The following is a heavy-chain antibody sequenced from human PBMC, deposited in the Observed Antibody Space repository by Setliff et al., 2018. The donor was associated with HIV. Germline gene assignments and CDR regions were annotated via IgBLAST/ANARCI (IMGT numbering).Heavy chain of an antibody. V-gene: IGHV1-3*01. D-gene: IGHD6-19*01. CDR2: INAGNGNT. CDR1: GYSFTRNF. CDR3: ARDIGSVWHNWFDP. Sequence: AASVKVSCKASGYSFTRNFVHWVRQAPGQRLEWMGWINAGNGNTKYSQKFQGRVTISRDTSASTVYMELNSLRSEDTAIYYCARDIGSVWHNWFDPWGQGTLVTVSS. J-gene: IGHJ5*02.